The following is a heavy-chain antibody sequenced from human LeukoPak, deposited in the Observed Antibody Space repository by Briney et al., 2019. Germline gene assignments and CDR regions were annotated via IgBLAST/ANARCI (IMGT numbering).Heavy chain of an antibody. CDR2: INPNSGGT. D-gene: IGHD3-22*01. J-gene: IGHJ4*02. Sequence: ASVTVSFKPSGYTFTVYYMHWVRQAPGQGLEWMGWINPNSGGTNYAQKFQGRVTMTRDTSISTAYMELSRLRSDDTAVYYCARERDYYDSSGYYGYWGQGTLVTVSS. CDR1: GYTFTVYY. CDR3: ARERDYYDSSGYYGY. V-gene: IGHV1-2*02.